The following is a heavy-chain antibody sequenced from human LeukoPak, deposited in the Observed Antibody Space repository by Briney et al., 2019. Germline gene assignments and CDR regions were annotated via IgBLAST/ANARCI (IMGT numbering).Heavy chain of an antibody. V-gene: IGHV1-8*01. J-gene: IGHJ4*02. D-gene: IGHD3-9*01. CDR1: GYTFTSYD. Sequence: ASVKVSCKASGYTFTSYDINWVRQATGQGLEWMGWMNPNSGNTGYAQKFQGRVTMTRNTSISTAYMELSSLRSEDTAVYYCATNWGTYYDILIGYYQNYYFDYWGQGTLVTVSS. CDR2: MNPNSGNT. CDR3: ATNWGTYYDILIGYYQNYYFDY.